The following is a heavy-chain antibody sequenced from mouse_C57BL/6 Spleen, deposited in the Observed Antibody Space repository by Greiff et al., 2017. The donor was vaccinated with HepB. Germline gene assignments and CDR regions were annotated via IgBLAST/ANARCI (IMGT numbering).Heavy chain of an antibody. V-gene: IGHV1-80*01. CDR3: ARSIYDGYYVDDC. Sequence: VQLQESGAELVKPGASVKISCKASGYAFSSYWMNWVKQRPGKGLEWIGQIYPGDGDTNYNGKFKGKATLTADKSSSTAYMQLSSLTSEDSAVYFCARSIYDGYYVDDCWGQGTTLTVSS. CDR1: GYAFSSYW. J-gene: IGHJ2*01. CDR2: IYPGDGDT. D-gene: IGHD2-3*01.